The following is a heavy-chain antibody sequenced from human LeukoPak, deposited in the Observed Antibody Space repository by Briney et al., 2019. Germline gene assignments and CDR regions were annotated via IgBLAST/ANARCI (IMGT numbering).Heavy chain of an antibody. CDR3: TRVQAGRSGLMDV. CDR2: ISPEGSGT. V-gene: IGHV3-74*01. Sequence: GGPLRLSCAASGFSLSGYWMHWVRQAPGKGLVWVSRISPEGSGTTYADSVKGRFTISRDNAKNTLYLQMNSLRDEDAAVYHCTRVQAGRSGLMDVWGRGTTVTVSS. J-gene: IGHJ6*02. CDR1: GFSLSGYW. D-gene: IGHD2-8*02.